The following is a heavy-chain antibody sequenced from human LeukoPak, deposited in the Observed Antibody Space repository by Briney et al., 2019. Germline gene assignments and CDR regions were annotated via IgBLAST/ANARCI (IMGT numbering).Heavy chain of an antibody. CDR2: IYPGDSDT. CDR3: ARDLLYNYEDAFDI. J-gene: IGHJ3*02. CDR1: GSSFTSYW. Sequence: GESLKISCKGSGSSFTSYWIGWVRQLPGKGLEWMGIIYPGDSDTRYSPSFQGQVTISADKSISTAYLQWSSLKASDTAMYYCARDLLYNYEDAFDIWGQGTMVTVSS. D-gene: IGHD1-20*01. V-gene: IGHV5-51*01.